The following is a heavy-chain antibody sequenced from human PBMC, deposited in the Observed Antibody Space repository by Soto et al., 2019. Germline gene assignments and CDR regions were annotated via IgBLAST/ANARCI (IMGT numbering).Heavy chain of an antibody. Sequence: GESLKISCEGSGYRFTYYWIGWVRQMPGKGLEWMGIIYPGDSDTRYSPSFQGQVTISVDKSIRTAYLQWSSLKASDTAIYYCARLGIVVVPAAIHTYGMDVWGQGTTVTVSS. D-gene: IGHD2-2*01. CDR1: GYRFTYYW. CDR3: ARLGIVVVPAAIHTYGMDV. CDR2: IYPGDSDT. V-gene: IGHV5-51*01. J-gene: IGHJ6*02.